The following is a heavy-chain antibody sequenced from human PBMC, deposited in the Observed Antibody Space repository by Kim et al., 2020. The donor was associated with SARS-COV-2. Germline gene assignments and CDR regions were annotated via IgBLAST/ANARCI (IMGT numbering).Heavy chain of an antibody. J-gene: IGHJ6*02. D-gene: IGHD2-2*01. CDR2: IYYSGST. V-gene: IGHV4-39*07. CDR1: GGSISSSSYY. Sequence: SETLSLTCTVSGGSISSSSYYWGWIRQPPGKGLEWIGSIYYSGSTYYNPSLKSRVTISVDTSKNQFSLKLSSVTAADTAVYYCASQHYYYGMDVWGQGTTVTVSS. CDR3: ASQHYYYGMDV.